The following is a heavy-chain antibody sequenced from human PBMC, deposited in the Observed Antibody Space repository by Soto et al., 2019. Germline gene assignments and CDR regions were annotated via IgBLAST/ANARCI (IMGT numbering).Heavy chain of an antibody. CDR2: SRNKASRYIT. V-gene: IGHV3-72*01. CDR3: VRGTSISGWTRDH. J-gene: IGHJ1*01. D-gene: IGHD6-19*01. CDR1: GFASSDHY. Sequence: EVQLVESGGGLVQPGGSLRLSCAASGFASSDHYMDWVRPAPGKGLEWVGRSRNKASRYITEYAASVKGRFTISREDSKNSLYMQMQSLSTEETAVHDCVRGTSISGWTRDHWGQGTLVTVSS.